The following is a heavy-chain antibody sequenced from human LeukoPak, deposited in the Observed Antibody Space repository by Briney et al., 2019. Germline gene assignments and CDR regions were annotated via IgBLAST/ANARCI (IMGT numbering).Heavy chain of an antibody. CDR3: ARDRYYYDSSGYSTFDY. V-gene: IGHV4-4*07. CDR2: IYTSGST. CDR1: GGSISSYY. J-gene: IGHJ4*02. D-gene: IGHD3-22*01. Sequence: PSETLSLTCAVSGGSISSYYWSWIRQPAGKGLEWIGRIYTSGSTNYNPSLKSRVTMSVDTSKNQFSLKLNSVTAADTAVYYCARDRYYYDSSGYSTFDYWGQGTLVTVSS.